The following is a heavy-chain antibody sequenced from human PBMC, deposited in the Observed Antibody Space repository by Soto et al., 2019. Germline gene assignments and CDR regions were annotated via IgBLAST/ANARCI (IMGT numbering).Heavy chain of an antibody. J-gene: IGHJ4*02. Sequence: QVQLQESGLGLVKPSETLSLTCTVSGASISSYYWNWTRQSPGKGLEWIGNMYYSGTTNYNPSLKSRVAISVDTSKNQFSLKLSSVTAADTAVYYCAAGTDYWGQGTLVTVSS. V-gene: IGHV4-59*01. CDR3: AAGTDY. CDR1: GASISSYY. D-gene: IGHD6-13*01. CDR2: MYYSGTT.